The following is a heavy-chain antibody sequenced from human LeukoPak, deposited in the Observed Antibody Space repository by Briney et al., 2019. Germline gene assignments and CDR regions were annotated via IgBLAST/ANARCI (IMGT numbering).Heavy chain of an antibody. Sequence: SETLSLTCTVSGGSISSYYWSWIRQSPGKGLECIGYIHYTGSTYYNPSLKSRVTISVDTSKNQFSLRMNSVTAADTAVYYCARGKSRGSRIDYWGQGTLVTVSS. D-gene: IGHD1-26*01. CDR3: ARGKSRGSRIDY. V-gene: IGHV4-59*08. J-gene: IGHJ4*02. CDR1: GGSISSYY. CDR2: IHYTGST.